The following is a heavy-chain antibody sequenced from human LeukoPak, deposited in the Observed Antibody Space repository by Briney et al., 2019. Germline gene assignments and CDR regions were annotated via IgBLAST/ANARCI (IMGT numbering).Heavy chain of an antibody. V-gene: IGHV3-7*01. CDR2: IKQDGSEK. D-gene: IGHD3-3*01. CDR1: GFTFSSYW. CDR3: ARGPIFDTYYYYYMDV. Sequence: PGGSLKLSCAASGFTFSSYWMSWVRQAPGKGLEWVANIKQDGSEKYYVDSVKGRFTISRDNAKNSLYLQMDSLRAEDTAVYYCARGPIFDTYYYYYMDVWGKGTTVTVSS. J-gene: IGHJ6*03.